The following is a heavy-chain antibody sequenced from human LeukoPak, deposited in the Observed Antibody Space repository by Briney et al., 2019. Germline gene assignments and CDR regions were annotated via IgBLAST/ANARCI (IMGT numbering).Heavy chain of an antibody. V-gene: IGHV3-30*18. J-gene: IGHJ3*02. CDR2: IYYDGSNK. Sequence: GGSLRLSCAASGFMFSNYGMQWVRQAPGKGLEWVAVIYYDGSNKYYADSVKGRFTISRDNSKNTLYLQMNSLRAEDTAVYYCAKDLRRRYYFGSGSRGGTFDIWGQGTMVTVSS. CDR3: AKDLRRRYYFGSGSRGGTFDI. D-gene: IGHD3-10*01. CDR1: GFMFSNYG.